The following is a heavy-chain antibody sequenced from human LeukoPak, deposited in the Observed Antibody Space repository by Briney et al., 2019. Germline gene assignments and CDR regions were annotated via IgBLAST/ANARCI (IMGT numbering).Heavy chain of an antibody. CDR1: GDSVSSNSAA. Sequence: SQTLSLTCAISGDSVSSNSAAWNWIRQSPSRGLEWLGRTYYRSKWYNDYAVSVKSRITINPDTSKNQFSLQLNSVTPEDTAVYYCARVAVYGSSGYYYGLGYGMDVWGQGTTVTVSS. V-gene: IGHV6-1*01. CDR2: TYYRSKWYN. J-gene: IGHJ6*02. D-gene: IGHD3-22*01. CDR3: ARVAVYGSSGYYYGLGYGMDV.